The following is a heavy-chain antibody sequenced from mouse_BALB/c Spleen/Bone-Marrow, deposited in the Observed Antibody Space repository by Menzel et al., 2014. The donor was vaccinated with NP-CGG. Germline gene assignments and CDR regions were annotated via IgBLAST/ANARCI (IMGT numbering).Heavy chain of an antibody. D-gene: IGHD2-14*01. CDR1: GYTFTSYW. J-gene: IGHJ3*01. Sequence: QVQLQQSGAELAKPGAPVKMSCKASGYTFTSYWMHWVKQRPGQGLEWIGYINPSTGYTEYNQKFKDKATLTADKSSSTAYMQLSSLTSEDSAVYYCARYYRYDGFAYWGQGTLVTVSA. CDR3: ARYYRYDGFAY. V-gene: IGHV1-7*01. CDR2: INPSTGYT.